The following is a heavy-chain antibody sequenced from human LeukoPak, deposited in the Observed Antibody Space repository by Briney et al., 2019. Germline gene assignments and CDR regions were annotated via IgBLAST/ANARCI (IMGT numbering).Heavy chain of an antibody. V-gene: IGHV4-59*08. Sequence: SETLSLTCTVSGGSISSYCWNWIRQPPGKGLEWIGYIYYSGSTNYNPSLKSRVTISVDTSKNQFSLKLSSVTAADTAVYYCASHGLRYWGQGTLVTVSS. CDR3: ASHGLRY. CDR1: GGSISSYC. CDR2: IYYSGST. J-gene: IGHJ4*02.